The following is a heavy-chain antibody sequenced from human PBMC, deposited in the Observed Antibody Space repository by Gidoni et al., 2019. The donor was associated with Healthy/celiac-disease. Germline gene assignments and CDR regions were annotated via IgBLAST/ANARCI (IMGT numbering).Heavy chain of an antibody. D-gene: IGHD2-2*02. CDR2: ISAYNGNT. Sequence: QVQLVQSGAELKKPGASVKVSCKASGYTFTSYGISWVRQAPGQGLEWMGWISAYNGNTNYAQKLQGRVTMTTDTTTSTAYMELRSLRSDDTAVYYCARDADIVVVPAAIGWFDPWGQGTLVTVSS. CDR1: GYTFTSYG. V-gene: IGHV1-18*01. CDR3: ARDADIVVVPAAIGWFDP. J-gene: IGHJ5*02.